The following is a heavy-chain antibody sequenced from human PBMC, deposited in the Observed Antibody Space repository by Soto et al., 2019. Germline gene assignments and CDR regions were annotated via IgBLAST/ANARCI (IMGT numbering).Heavy chain of an antibody. V-gene: IGHV1-18*04. D-gene: IGHD3-3*01. CDR3: ARDVDDFWSGYYSYYYYGMDV. Sequence: ASVKVSCKASGYTFTSYGISWVRQAPGRGLEWMGWISAYNGNTNYAQKLQGRVNMTTDTSTSTAYMKLRSLRSDDTAVYYCARDVDDFWSGYYSYYYYGMDVWGQGTTVTVSS. J-gene: IGHJ6*02. CDR2: ISAYNGNT. CDR1: GYTFTSYG.